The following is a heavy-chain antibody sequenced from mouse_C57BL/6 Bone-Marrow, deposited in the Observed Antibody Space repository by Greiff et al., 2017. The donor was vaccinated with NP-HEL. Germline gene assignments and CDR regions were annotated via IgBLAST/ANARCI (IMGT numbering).Heavy chain of an antibody. CDR2: ISDGGSYT. CDR1: GFTFSSYA. J-gene: IGHJ2*01. V-gene: IGHV5-4*01. Sequence: EVKVVESGGGLVKPGGSLKLSCAASGFTFSSYAMSWVRQTPEKRLEWVATISDGGSYTYYPDNVKGRFTISRDNAKNNLYLQMSHLKSEDTAMYYCARDRPTIVTYFDYWGQGTTLTVSS. D-gene: IGHD2-5*01. CDR3: ARDRPTIVTYFDY.